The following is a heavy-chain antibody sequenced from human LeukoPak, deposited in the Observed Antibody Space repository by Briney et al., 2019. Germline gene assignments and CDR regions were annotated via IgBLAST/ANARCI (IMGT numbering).Heavy chain of an antibody. CDR3: ARHKPPYGDYYYYYGMDV. CDR2: IYYSGST. Sequence: SETLSLTCTVSGGSMSPYHWGWIRQPPGKGLEWTGYIYYSGSTNYNPSLKSRVTISVDTSKNQFSLKLSSVTAADTAVYYCARHKPPYGDYYYYYGMDVWGQGTTVTVSS. J-gene: IGHJ6*02. D-gene: IGHD4-17*01. CDR1: GGSMSPYH. V-gene: IGHV4-59*08.